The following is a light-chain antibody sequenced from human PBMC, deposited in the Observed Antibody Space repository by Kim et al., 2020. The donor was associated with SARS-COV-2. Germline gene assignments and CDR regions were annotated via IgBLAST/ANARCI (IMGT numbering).Light chain of an antibody. V-gene: IGLV2-11*03. Sequence: GQAVIISCTESSSDIGAYNYISWYQQHAGEVPKLMIFDVNKRPSGVPDRFSGSKSGNTASLTISGLQAEDEADYYCCSYAGRYTYVFGTGTKVTVL. CDR3: CSYAGRYTYV. CDR1: SSDIGAYNY. J-gene: IGLJ1*01. CDR2: DVN.